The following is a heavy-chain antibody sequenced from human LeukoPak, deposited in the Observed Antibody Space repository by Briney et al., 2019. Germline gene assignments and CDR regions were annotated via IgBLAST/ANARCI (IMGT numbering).Heavy chain of an antibody. V-gene: IGHV4-4*02. D-gene: IGHD4-11*01. CDR3: ARGFYSPHY. Sequence: SGTLSLTCAVSGGSISISNSNWWSWVRQPPGKGLEWIGEISHSGSTNYNPSLKSRVTISVDKSKNQFSLKLSSVTAADTAVYYCARGFYSPHYWGQGTLVSVSS. J-gene: IGHJ4*02. CDR1: GGSISISNSNW. CDR2: ISHSGST.